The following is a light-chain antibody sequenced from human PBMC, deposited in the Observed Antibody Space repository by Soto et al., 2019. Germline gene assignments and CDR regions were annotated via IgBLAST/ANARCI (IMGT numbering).Light chain of an antibody. CDR1: SSNIGAGYD. CDR2: ANS. Sequence: QSVLTQPPSVSGAPGQTVTISCTGGSSNIGAGYDVHWYQQIPGTAPKLLIYANSNRPSGVPDRFSGSKSGTSASLAVTGLQAEDGADYYCQSYDSRLSGYVVFGGGTKLTVL. V-gene: IGLV1-40*01. J-gene: IGLJ2*01. CDR3: QSYDSRLSGYVV.